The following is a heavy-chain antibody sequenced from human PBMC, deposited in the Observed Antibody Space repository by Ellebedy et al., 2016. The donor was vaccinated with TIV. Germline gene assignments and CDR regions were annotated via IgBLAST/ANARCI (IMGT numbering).Heavy chain of an antibody. CDR1: GFTFSNYA. J-gene: IGHJ4*02. Sequence: GGSLRLSCAASGFTFSNYAMSWVRQAPGKGLEWVSTISGSADRTYYADSAKGRFAISRDNAKNSLYLQMNSLRAEDTAIYYCSTVEWYRSDYWGQGSLVTVSS. D-gene: IGHD3-3*01. CDR3: STVEWYRSDY. V-gene: IGHV3-23*01. CDR2: ISGSADRT.